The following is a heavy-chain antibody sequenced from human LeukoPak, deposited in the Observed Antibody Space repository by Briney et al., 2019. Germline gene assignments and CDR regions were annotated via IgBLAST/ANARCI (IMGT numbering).Heavy chain of an antibody. J-gene: IGHJ4*02. CDR2: TAGADDVI. V-gene: IGHV3-69-1*02. CDR3: ARDLYYYGSGNYVPGFPDY. CDR1: GLTFSDYR. D-gene: IGHD3-10*01. Sequence: GGSLRLSCAVSGLTFSDYRMIWVRQAPEKRLEWVAVTAGADDVIQYADSVKGRFTISRDDAKNSLYLQLNSLRAEDTAVYYCARDLYYYGSGNYVPGFPDYWGQGALVTVSS.